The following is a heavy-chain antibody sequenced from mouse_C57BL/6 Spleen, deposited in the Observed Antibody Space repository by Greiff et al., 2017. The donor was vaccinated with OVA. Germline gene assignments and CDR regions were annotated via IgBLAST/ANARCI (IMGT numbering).Heavy chain of an antibody. D-gene: IGHD1-1*01. CDR1: GYTFTDYN. J-gene: IGHJ4*01. V-gene: IGHV1-18*01. CDR2: INPNNGGT. Sequence: VQLQQSGPELVKPGASVKIPCKASGYTFTDYNMDWVKQSHGKSLEWIGDINPNNGGTIYNQKFKGKATLTVDKSSSTAYMELRSLTSEDTAVYYCARTIRLRDAMDYWGQGTSVTVSS. CDR3: ARTIRLRDAMDY.